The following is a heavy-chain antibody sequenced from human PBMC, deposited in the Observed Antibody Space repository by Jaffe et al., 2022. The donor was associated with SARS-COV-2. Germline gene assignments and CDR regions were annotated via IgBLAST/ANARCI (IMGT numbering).Heavy chain of an antibody. CDR3: ASGSYKFWSFDY. CDR2: IYYSGST. J-gene: IGHJ4*02. Sequence: QVQLQESGPGLVKPSETLSLTCTVSGGSISSYYWSWIRQPPGKGLEWIGYIYYSGSTNYNPSLKSRVTISVDTSKNQFSLKLSSVTAADTAVYYCASGSYKFWSFDYWGQGTLVTVSS. V-gene: IGHV4-59*01. CDR1: GGSISSYY. D-gene: IGHD1-26*01.